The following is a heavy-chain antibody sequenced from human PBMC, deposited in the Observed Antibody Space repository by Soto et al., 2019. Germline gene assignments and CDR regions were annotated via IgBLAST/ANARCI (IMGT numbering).Heavy chain of an antibody. V-gene: IGHV3-74*01. D-gene: IGHD2-21*02. CDR3: ARESGDWPLNWFDP. J-gene: IGHJ5*02. Sequence: GGSLRLSCAASGFTFTNYGMHWVRQRPAEGLVWVSRITSDGKSKAYAESVKGRFAISRDNAKNTLYLQMNGLTAEDTAVYYCARESGDWPLNWFDPWGQGTLVTVSS. CDR2: ITSDGKSK. CDR1: GFTFTNYG.